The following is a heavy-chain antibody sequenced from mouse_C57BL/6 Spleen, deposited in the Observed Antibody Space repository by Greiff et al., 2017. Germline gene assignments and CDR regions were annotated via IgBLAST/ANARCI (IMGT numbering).Heavy chain of an antibody. CDR2: IYPSDSET. D-gene: IGHD4-1*01. V-gene: IGHV1-61*01. J-gene: IGHJ1*03. CDR1: GYTFTSYW. CDR3: ARSPYWEGDWYFDV. Sequence: QVQLQQPGAELVRPGSSVKLSCKASGYTFTSYWMDWVKQRPGQGLEWIGNIYPSDSETHYNQKFKVKATLTVDKSSSTAYMQLSSLTSEDSAVYYCARSPYWEGDWYFDVWGTGTTVTVSS.